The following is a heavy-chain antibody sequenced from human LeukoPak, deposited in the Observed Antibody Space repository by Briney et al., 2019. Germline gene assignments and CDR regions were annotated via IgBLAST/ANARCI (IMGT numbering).Heavy chain of an antibody. J-gene: IGHJ3*02. Sequence: ASVKVSCKASGYTFTDYYMHWVRQAPGQGLEWMGWINPNSGGTNYAQKLQGRVTMTTDTSTSTAYMELRSLRSDDTAVYYCARVGYYDSSGRGDAFDIWGQGTMVTVSS. D-gene: IGHD3-22*01. CDR1: GYTFTDYY. CDR2: INPNSGGT. V-gene: IGHV1-2*02. CDR3: ARVGYYDSSGRGDAFDI.